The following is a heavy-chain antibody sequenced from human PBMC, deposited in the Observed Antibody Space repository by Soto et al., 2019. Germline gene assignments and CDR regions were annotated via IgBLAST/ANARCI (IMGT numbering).Heavy chain of an antibody. D-gene: IGHD6-13*01. V-gene: IGHV3-30-3*01. Sequence: GGSLRLSCAASGFTFSSYAMHWVRQAPGKGLEWVAVISYDGSNKYYADSAKGRFTISRDNSKNTLYLQMNSLRAEDTAVYYCARDQILYSSSWHYYYYYYCMEIWGRGTTVTVSS. J-gene: IGHJ6*02. CDR2: ISYDGSNK. CDR3: ARDQILYSSSWHYYYYYYCMEI. CDR1: GFTFSSYA.